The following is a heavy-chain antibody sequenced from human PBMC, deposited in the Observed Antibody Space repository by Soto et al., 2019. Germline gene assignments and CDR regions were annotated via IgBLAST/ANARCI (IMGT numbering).Heavy chain of an antibody. J-gene: IGHJ4*02. V-gene: IGHV4-59*01. Sequence: QVQLQESGPGLVKPSETLSLTCTVSGGSISSYYWSWIRQPPEKGLEWIGYIYSSGSTNYNPSLTSRVTISVDTSKNQFSLNMSSVTAADTAVYYCARDRISVTEGFDYWGQGTLVTVSS. CDR3: ARDRISVTEGFDY. CDR1: GGSISSYY. D-gene: IGHD6-19*01. CDR2: IYSSGST.